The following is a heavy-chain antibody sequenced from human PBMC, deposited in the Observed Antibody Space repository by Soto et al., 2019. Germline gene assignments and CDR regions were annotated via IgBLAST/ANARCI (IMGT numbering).Heavy chain of an antibody. Sequence: ASVKVSCKASGYSFTSTGISWVRQSPGQGPEWMGWTSTFNGEAKYAQKLQGRVTMTTDTSTTTAYMELRSLTSDDTAVYYCARDLDGSGSYFTDYWGQGTLVTVSS. CDR1: GYSFTSTG. CDR2: TSTFNGEA. V-gene: IGHV1-18*01. CDR3: ARDLDGSGSYFTDY. D-gene: IGHD3-10*01. J-gene: IGHJ4*02.